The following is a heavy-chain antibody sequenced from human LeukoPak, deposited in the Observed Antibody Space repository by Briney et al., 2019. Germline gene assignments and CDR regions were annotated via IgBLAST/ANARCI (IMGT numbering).Heavy chain of an antibody. V-gene: IGHV1-69*02. Sequence: GASVKVSCKASGGAFNTYIINWVRQAPGQGLEWMGRIIPMLGIPNFAQRFQGRLSITANKSTTTAYMELGSLTSGDTAIYYCARSAPGYYGMVVWGQGTTVTVSS. CDR1: GGAFNTYI. CDR3: ARSAPGYYGMVV. CDR2: IIPMLGIP. J-gene: IGHJ6*02.